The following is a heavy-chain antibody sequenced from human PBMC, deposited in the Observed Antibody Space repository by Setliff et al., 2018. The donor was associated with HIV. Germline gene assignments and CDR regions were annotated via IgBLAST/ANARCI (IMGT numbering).Heavy chain of an antibody. J-gene: IGHJ4*02. D-gene: IGHD6-19*01. Sequence: GGSLRLSCAASGFTFNNYWIVWVRQAPGKGLEWVANINQDGSHKYYVDSVKGRFTISRDNAVNSLYLQMDSLRVEDTAMYYCTKDHLSGWASDCWGQGTLVTVSS. CDR1: GFTFNNYW. V-gene: IGHV3-7*01. CDR3: TKDHLSGWASDC. CDR2: INQDGSHK.